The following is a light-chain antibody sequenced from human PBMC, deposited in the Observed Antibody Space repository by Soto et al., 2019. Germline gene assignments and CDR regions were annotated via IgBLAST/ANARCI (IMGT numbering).Light chain of an antibody. CDR1: QDIKNY. CDR3: QQYDNLPLT. J-gene: IGKJ4*01. V-gene: IGKV1-33*01. CDR2: DAS. Sequence: DIQMTQSPSSLSASVGDRVTITCQASQDIKNYLNWYQQKSGKAPKLLIYDASDLETGVPSRFNGNGTGTDFTFTINSLQPEDIATYYCQQYDNLPLTFGGGTKVEIK.